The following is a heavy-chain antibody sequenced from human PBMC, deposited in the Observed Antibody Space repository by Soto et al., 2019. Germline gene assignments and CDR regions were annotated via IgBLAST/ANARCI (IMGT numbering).Heavy chain of an antibody. D-gene: IGHD3-3*01. Sequence: GGSLRLSCAASGFTFSSYWMSWVRQAPGKGLEWVANIKQDGSEKYYVDSVKGRFTISRDNAKNSLYLQMNSLRAEDTAVYYCARGGYYDFWSGYSRIAFDPWGQGTLVTVSS. CDR3: ARGGYYDFWSGYSRIAFDP. CDR2: IKQDGSEK. J-gene: IGHJ5*02. V-gene: IGHV3-7*01. CDR1: GFTFSSYW.